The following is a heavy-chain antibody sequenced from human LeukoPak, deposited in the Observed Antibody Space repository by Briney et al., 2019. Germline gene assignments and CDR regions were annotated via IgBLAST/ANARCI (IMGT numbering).Heavy chain of an antibody. V-gene: IGHV3-11*04. Sequence: GGSLRLSCAASGFTFSDYYMSWIRQAPGKGLEWVSYISNSGGAIYYADSVKGRFTISRDNAMNSLFLQMNSLRAEDTAVYYCARVRGSYSSDSWGQGTLVTASS. CDR2: ISNSGGAI. CDR1: GFTFSDYY. J-gene: IGHJ4*02. D-gene: IGHD1-26*01. CDR3: ARVRGSYSSDS.